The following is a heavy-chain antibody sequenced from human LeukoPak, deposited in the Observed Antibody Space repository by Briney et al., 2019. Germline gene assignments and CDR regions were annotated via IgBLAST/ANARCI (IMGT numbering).Heavy chain of an antibody. CDR3: ARWPETYYDFWSGYHAFDY. D-gene: IGHD3-3*01. J-gene: IGHJ4*02. CDR1: GYSFTSHD. CDR2: MNPNSGNT. V-gene: IGHV1-8*01. Sequence: ASVKVSCKASGYSFTSHDINWVRQATGQGLEWMGWMNPNSGNTGYAQKLQGRVTMTTDTSTSTAYMELRSLRSDDTAVYYCARWPETYYDFWSGYHAFDYWGQGTLVTVSS.